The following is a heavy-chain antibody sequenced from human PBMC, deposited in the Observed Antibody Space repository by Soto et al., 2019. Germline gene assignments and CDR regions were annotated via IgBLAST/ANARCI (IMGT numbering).Heavy chain of an antibody. CDR1: GFTFSSYD. V-gene: IGHV3-13*01. CDR3: ARDQWVGGMDV. CDR2: IGTAGDT. Sequence: GGSLRLSCAASGFTFSSYDMHWVRQATGKGLEWVSAIGTAGDTYYPGSVKGRFTISRENAKNSLYLQMNSLRAEDTAVYYCARDQWVGGMDVWGQGTTVTVSS. J-gene: IGHJ6*02. D-gene: IGHD2-15*01.